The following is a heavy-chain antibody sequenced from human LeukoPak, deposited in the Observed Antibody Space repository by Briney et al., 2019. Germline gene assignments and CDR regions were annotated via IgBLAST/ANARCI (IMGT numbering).Heavy chain of an antibody. CDR1: GFTFSDYY. J-gene: IGHJ6*02. CDR3: ARDLEGIAVAGTYYYYGMDV. D-gene: IGHD6-19*01. V-gene: IGHV3-11*01. Sequence: GGSLRLSCAASGFTFSDYYMSWIRQAPGKGLEWVSYISSSGSTIYYADSVKGRFTISRDNAKNSLYLQMNSLRAEDTAVYYCARDLEGIAVAGTYYYYGMDVWGQGTTVTVSS. CDR2: ISSSGSTI.